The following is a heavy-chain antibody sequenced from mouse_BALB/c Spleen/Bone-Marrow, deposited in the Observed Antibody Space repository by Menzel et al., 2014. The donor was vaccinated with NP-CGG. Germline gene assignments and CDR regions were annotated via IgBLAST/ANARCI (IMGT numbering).Heavy chain of an antibody. J-gene: IGHJ4*01. CDR2: LSSGSSTI. V-gene: IGHV5-17*02. CDR1: GFTFSSFG. CDR3: ARSLYHGNYGYAMDY. D-gene: IGHD2-1*01. Sequence: EVKVVESGGGLVQPGGSRKLSCVVSGFTFSSFGMHWVRQAPEKGLEWVAYLSSGSSTIYYTDTVKGRFTISRDNPKNTLFLQMTSLRSEDTAMYYCARSLYHGNYGYAMDYWGQGTSVTVTS.